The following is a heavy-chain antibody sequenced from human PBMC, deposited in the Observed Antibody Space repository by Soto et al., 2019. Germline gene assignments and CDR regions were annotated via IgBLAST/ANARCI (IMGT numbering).Heavy chain of an antibody. CDR3: GRDQGNNWDLDY. CDR2: IRTSTSML. V-gene: IGHV3-48*01. CDR1: GFSLNSYP. J-gene: IGHJ4*02. Sequence: EVQLVESGGGLVQPGGSLRLSCAASGFSLNSYPMNWVRQVPGKGLEWVAYIRTSTSMLYYADSVKGRFTISIDSAKNSLNLQMNSLRVEDTAVYYCGRDQGNNWDLDYWGQGTLVTVSS. D-gene: IGHD1-1*01.